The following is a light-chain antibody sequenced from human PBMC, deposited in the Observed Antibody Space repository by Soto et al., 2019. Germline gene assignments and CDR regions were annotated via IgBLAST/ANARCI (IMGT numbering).Light chain of an antibody. J-gene: IGKJ5*01. CDR2: GVS. Sequence: DIQMTQSPSSLSASVGDRVTITCRASQSIASYLNWYQQKPGKAPKLLIYGVSSLHSGVPSRFTGSGSGIDFTLTITSLQPEDFATYYCQQTYDIPITFGQGTRLEIK. V-gene: IGKV1-39*01. CDR3: QQTYDIPIT. CDR1: QSIASY.